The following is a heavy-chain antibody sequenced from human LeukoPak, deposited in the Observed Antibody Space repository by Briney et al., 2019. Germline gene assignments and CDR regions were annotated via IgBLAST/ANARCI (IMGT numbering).Heavy chain of an antibody. J-gene: IGHJ6*02. Sequence: GGPLRLSWEASGFPFISYRMNWFRRPPGKGLEGFSSISSSSSDIYYADSVKGRFTISRDNAKNSLYLQMNSLRAEDTAVYYCARDTESSSWMDYYYYGMDVWGQGTTVTVSS. V-gene: IGHV3-21*01. CDR2: ISSSSSDI. CDR3: ARDTESSSWMDYYYYGMDV. CDR1: GFPFISYR. D-gene: IGHD6-13*01.